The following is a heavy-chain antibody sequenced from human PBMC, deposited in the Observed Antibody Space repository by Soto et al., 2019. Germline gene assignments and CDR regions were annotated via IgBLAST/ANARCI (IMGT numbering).Heavy chain of an antibody. D-gene: IGHD1-26*01. Sequence: EVQLVQSGAEVKKPGESLQISCKGAGYSFTSYWIGWVRQMPGKGLEWMGIIYPGDADTRYSPSFQGQVTTPADKSISTAYLQWSSLKASDPAMYYCARLEGALYYCDYWGQGTLVTVAS. V-gene: IGHV5-51*01. J-gene: IGHJ4*02. CDR2: IYPGDADT. CDR3: ARLEGALYYCDY. CDR1: GYSFTSYW.